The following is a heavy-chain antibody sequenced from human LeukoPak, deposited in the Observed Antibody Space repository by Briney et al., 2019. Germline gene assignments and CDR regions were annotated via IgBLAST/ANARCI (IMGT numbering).Heavy chain of an antibody. V-gene: IGHV3-23*01. CDR3: VRDPRIAARRRADYYGMDV. D-gene: IGHD6-6*01. J-gene: IGHJ6*02. CDR2: ISGSGGST. Sequence: PGGSLRLSCAASGFTFSSYAMSWVRQAPGKGLEWVSAISGSGGSTYYADSVKGRFTISRDNSKNTLYLQMNSLRAEDTAVYYCVRDPRIAARRRADYYGMDVWGQGTTVTVSS. CDR1: GFTFSSYA.